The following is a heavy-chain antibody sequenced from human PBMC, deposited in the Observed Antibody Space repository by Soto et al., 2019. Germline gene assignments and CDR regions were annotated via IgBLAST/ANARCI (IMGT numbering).Heavy chain of an antibody. CDR2: IIPIFGTA. J-gene: IGHJ3*02. CDR1: GGTFGSYA. CDR3: ARSIFGVVHDAFDI. D-gene: IGHD3-3*01. V-gene: IGHV1-69*13. Sequence: AVKVSWKASGGTFGSYAISWVRQAPGQGLEWMGGIIPIFGTANYAQKFQGRVTITADESTSTAYMELSSLRSEDTAVYYCARSIFGVVHDAFDIWGQGTMVTVSS.